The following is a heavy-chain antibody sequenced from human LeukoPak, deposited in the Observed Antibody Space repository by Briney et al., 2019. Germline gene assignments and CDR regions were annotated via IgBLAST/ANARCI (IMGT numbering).Heavy chain of an antibody. J-gene: IGHJ4*02. D-gene: IGHD3-10*01. Sequence: PSETLSLTCAVYGGSFSGYCWTWIRQPPGKGLEWIGEINHSGSTNYNPSLKSRVTISVDTSKNQFSLNLTSVTAADTAVYYCARGPGERRGFGGLYAVDNWGQGTLVTVSS. CDR1: GGSFSGYC. V-gene: IGHV4-34*01. CDR3: ARGPGERRGFGGLYAVDN. CDR2: INHSGST.